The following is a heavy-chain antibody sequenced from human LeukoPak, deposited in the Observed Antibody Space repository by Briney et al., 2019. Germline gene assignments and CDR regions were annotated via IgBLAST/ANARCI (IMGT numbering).Heavy chain of an antibody. CDR1: GGSISSSSYY. J-gene: IGHJ6*02. D-gene: IGHD6-13*01. Sequence: PSETLSLTCTVSGGSISSSSYYWGWIRHPPGKGLGWFGSICYSGSTYYNPSLKSRVTISVDTSKNQFSLKLSSVTAADTAVYYCSSWYPYYYYYGMDVWGQGTTVTVSS. CDR3: SSWYPYYYYYGMDV. CDR2: ICYSGST. V-gene: IGHV4-39*01.